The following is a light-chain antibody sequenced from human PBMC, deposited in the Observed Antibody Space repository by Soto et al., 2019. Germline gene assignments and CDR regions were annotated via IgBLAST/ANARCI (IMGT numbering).Light chain of an antibody. CDR1: QSVSNNY. Sequence: IVLTQSPGTLSLFPGERATLSCRASQSVSNNYLAWYQQKPGQAPRLLIYGASIRATGIPDRFSGSGSGTDFTLTISRLEPEDFAVYYCQQYGSSPPWTFGQGTKVDIK. J-gene: IGKJ1*01. CDR3: QQYGSSPPWT. CDR2: GAS. V-gene: IGKV3-20*01.